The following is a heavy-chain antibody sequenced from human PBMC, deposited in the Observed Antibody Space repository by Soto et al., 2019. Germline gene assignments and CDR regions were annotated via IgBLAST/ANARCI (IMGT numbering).Heavy chain of an antibody. CDR1: GFTFSSYA. CDR3: AKTIVVPAATIQAFFDY. V-gene: IGHV3-23*01. D-gene: IGHD2-2*01. Sequence: RRLSCAASGFTFSSYAMSWVRQAPGKGLEWVSAISGSGGSTYYADSVKGRFTISRDNSKNTLYLQMNSLRAEDTAVYYCAKTIVVPAATIQAFFDYWGQGTLVTVSS. J-gene: IGHJ4*02. CDR2: ISGSGGST.